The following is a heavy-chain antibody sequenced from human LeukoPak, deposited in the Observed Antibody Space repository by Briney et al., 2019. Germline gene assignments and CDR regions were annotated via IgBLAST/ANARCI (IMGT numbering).Heavy chain of an antibody. V-gene: IGHV3-30-3*01. Sequence: GGSLRLSCAASGFTFSSYAMHWVRQAPGKGLEWVAVISYDGSNKYYADSVKGRFTISRDNAKNSLYLQMNSLRAEDTALYYCAKDQRGETMVGYNWFDPWGQGTLVTVSS. CDR1: GFTFSSYA. CDR2: ISYDGSNK. CDR3: AKDQRGETMVGYNWFDP. J-gene: IGHJ5*02. D-gene: IGHD4/OR15-4a*01.